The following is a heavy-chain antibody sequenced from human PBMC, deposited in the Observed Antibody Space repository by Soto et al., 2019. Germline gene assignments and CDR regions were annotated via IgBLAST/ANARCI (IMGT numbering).Heavy chain of an antibody. D-gene: IGHD1-26*01. CDR2: IHYSGST. J-gene: IGHJ4*02. V-gene: IGHV4-59*01. CDR3: ARYTDTYYSY. CDR1: GGPISGYY. Sequence: LSLTCTVSGGPISGYYWSWVRQPPGKGLEWIGYIHYSGSTKYNPPLKSRVTMSVDTSKNQFSLSLISLTAADTAVYYCARYTDTYYSYWGQGTPVTVSS.